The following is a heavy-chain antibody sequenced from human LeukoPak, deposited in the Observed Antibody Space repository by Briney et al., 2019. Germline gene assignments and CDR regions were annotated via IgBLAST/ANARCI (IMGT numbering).Heavy chain of an antibody. D-gene: IGHD1-14*01. CDR1: GFSISNYN. V-gene: IGHV3-48*01. Sequence: GGSLRLSCAASGFSISNYNMIWVRQAPGKGLEWLSSISSSSSTIFYADSVKGRLTISRDNAKNSLFLQMNSLRAEDTAVYYCATEPLYYYYMDVWGKGTTVTVSS. J-gene: IGHJ6*03. CDR2: ISSSSSTI. CDR3: ATEPLYYYYMDV.